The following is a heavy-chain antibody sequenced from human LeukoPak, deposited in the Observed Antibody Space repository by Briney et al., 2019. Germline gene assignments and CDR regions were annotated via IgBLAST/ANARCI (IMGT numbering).Heavy chain of an antibody. CDR2: IYYSGST. CDR3: ARSLFCTNGVCRLRLSFDY. D-gene: IGHD2-8*01. J-gene: IGHJ4*02. CDR1: GGSISSGNYY. V-gene: IGHV4-39*07. Sequence: SETLSLTCTVSGGSISSGNYYWGWIRQPPGKGLEWIGRIYYSGSTYYDPSLKSRVTISVDTSKNQFSLKLSSVTAADTAVYYCARSLFCTNGVCRLRLSFDYWGQGTLVTVSS.